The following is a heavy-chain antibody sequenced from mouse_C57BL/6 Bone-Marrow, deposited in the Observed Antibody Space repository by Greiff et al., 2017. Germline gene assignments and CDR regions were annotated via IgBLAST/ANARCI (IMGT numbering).Heavy chain of an antibody. V-gene: IGHV1-81*01. CDR1: GYTFTSYG. CDR3: ARSGLRRFAY. J-gene: IGHJ3*01. CDR2: IYPRSGNT. D-gene: IGHD1-1*01. Sequence: VQLQQSGAELARPGASVKLSCKASGYTFTSYGISWVKQRTGQGLEWIGEIYPRSGNTYYNEKFKGKATLTADKSSSTAYMGLRSLTSEDSAVCFCARSGLRRFAYWGQGTLVTVSA.